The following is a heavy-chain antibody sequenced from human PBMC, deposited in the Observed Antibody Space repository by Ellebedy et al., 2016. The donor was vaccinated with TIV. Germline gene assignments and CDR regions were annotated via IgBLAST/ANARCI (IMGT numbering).Heavy chain of an antibody. V-gene: IGHV3-43*01. CDR3: AKGPMGTYYFDY. Sequence: LGGSLRLSCAASGFTFDDYTMHWVRQAPGKGLEWVSLISWDGGSTYYADSVKGRFTISRDNSKHSLYLQMNSLRTEDTALYYCAKGPMGTYYFDYWGQGTLVTVSS. J-gene: IGHJ4*02. CDR2: ISWDGGST. CDR1: GFTFDDYT. D-gene: IGHD7-27*01.